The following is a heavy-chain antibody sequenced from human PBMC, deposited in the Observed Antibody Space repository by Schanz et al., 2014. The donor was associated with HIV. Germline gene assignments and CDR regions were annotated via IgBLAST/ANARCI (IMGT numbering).Heavy chain of an antibody. CDR1: GFTFSIYS. Sequence: DVQLVESGGGLVKPGGSLRLSCAASGFTFSIYSMNWVRQAPGKGLEWVSSISSDSSYIFYADSMKGRFTISRDNARNSLYLQIRSLRAEDTAVYYCARGGLGVVAEGNAFDLWGQGTLVTVSS. CDR2: ISSDSSYI. J-gene: IGHJ3*01. D-gene: IGHD2-15*01. V-gene: IGHV3-21*01. CDR3: ARGGLGVVAEGNAFDL.